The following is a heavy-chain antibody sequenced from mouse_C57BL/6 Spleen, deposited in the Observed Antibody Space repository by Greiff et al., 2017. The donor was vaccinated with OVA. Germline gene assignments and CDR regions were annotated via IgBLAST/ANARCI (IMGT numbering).Heavy chain of an antibody. J-gene: IGHJ2*01. Sequence: EVKLVESEGGLVQPGSSMKLSCTASGFTFSDYYMAWVRQVPGKGLEWVANINYDGSSTYYLDSLKSRFIISRDNAKNILYLQMSSLKSEDTATYYCARDSYDGYFLDYWGHGTTLTVSS. V-gene: IGHV5-16*01. CDR3: ARDSYDGYFLDY. D-gene: IGHD2-3*01. CDR2: INYDGSST. CDR1: GFTFSDYY.